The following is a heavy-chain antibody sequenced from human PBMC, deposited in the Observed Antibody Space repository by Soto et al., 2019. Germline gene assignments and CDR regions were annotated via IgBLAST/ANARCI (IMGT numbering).Heavy chain of an antibody. CDR1: GDSISSYY. CDR3: ALRSMAVVPEY. D-gene: IGHD3-22*01. J-gene: IGHJ4*02. Sequence: QVQLQESGPGLVKPSETLSLTCAVSGDSISSYYCMWIRQPPGKGLESIGYLYYGRSANYNPSLMSRVTLLVDTSTNQCSLTLSSMTAAVTAVYYCALRSMAVVPEYWGQGTLVTVSS. CDR2: LYYGRSA. V-gene: IGHV4-59*01.